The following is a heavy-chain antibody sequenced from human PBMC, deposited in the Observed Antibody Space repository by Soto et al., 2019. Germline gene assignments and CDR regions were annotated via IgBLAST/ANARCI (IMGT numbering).Heavy chain of an antibody. Sequence: SVKVSCKASGGTFSSYAISWVRQAPGQELEWMGGIIPIFGTANYAQKFQGRVTITADESTSTAYMELSSLRSEDTAVYYCARGAHRYSSSSSYFDCWGQGTLVTVSS. J-gene: IGHJ4*02. CDR1: GGTFSSYA. V-gene: IGHV1-69*13. CDR2: IIPIFGTA. CDR3: ARGAHRYSSSSSYFDC. D-gene: IGHD6-6*01.